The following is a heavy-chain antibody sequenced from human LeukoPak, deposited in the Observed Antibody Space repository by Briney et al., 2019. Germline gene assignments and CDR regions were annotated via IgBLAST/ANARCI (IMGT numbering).Heavy chain of an antibody. CDR3: AKQKREWEPVDY. J-gene: IGHJ4*02. D-gene: IGHD1-26*01. CDR1: GFTFSSYG. CDR2: IWYDGSNK. Sequence: PGRSLRLSCAASGFTFSSYGMHWVRQAPGKGLEWGAVIWYDGSNKYYADSVKGRFTISRDNSKNTLYLQMNSLRAEDTAVYYCAKQKREWEPVDYWGQGTLVTVSS. V-gene: IGHV3-33*06.